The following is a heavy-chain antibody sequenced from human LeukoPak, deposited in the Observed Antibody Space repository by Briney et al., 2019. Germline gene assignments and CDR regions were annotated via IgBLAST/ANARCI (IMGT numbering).Heavy chain of an antibody. CDR2: IYYSGST. V-gene: IGHV4-59*01. CDR3: ARNAKDTAMVKLDY. CDR1: GGSISSYY. Sequence: PSETLSLTCTVSGGSISSYYWSWIRQPPGKGLEWIGYIYYSGSTNYNPSLKSRVTIPVDTSKNQFSLKLSSVTAADTAVYYCARNAKDTAMVKLDYWGQGTLVTVSS. D-gene: IGHD5-18*01. J-gene: IGHJ4*02.